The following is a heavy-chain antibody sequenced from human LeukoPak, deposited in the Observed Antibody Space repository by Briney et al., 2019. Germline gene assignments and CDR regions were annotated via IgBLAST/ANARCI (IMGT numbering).Heavy chain of an antibody. CDR1: GFTFSSYG. D-gene: IGHD6-19*01. Sequence: PGGSLRLSCAASGFTFSSYGMHRVRQAPGKGLEWVAVISYDGSNKYYADSVKGRFTISRDNSKNTLCLQMNSLRAEDTAIYYCARGRMGSGGFDYWGQGTLVTVSS. CDR3: ARGRMGSGGFDY. J-gene: IGHJ4*02. CDR2: ISYDGSNK. V-gene: IGHV3-30*03.